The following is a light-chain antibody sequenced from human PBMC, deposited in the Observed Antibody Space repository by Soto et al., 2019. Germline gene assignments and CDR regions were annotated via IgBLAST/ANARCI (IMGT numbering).Light chain of an antibody. CDR3: QQYNSFSGT. J-gene: IGKJ2*02. Sequence: DIQMTQSPSTLSASVGDRVTITCRASQSISTWLAWYKQKPGKAPKLLIYDSSSLQSGVPSRFSGSGSGIEFTITSSSLQPDDVATSYCQQYNSFSGTFGQGTKLEIK. CDR2: DSS. V-gene: IGKV1-5*01. CDR1: QSISTW.